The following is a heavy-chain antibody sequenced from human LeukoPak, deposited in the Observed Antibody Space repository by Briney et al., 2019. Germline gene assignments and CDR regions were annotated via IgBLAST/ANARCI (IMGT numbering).Heavy chain of an antibody. Sequence: ASVKVSCKASGYTFTSYGISWVRQAPGQGLEWMGRISAYNGNTNYAQKLQGRVTMTTDTSTSTAYMELRSLRSDDTAVYYCARGRMESIAAAGDQVGNAFDIWGQGTMVTVSS. D-gene: IGHD6-13*01. CDR1: GYTFTSYG. CDR2: ISAYNGNT. CDR3: ARGRMESIAAAGDQVGNAFDI. J-gene: IGHJ3*02. V-gene: IGHV1-18*01.